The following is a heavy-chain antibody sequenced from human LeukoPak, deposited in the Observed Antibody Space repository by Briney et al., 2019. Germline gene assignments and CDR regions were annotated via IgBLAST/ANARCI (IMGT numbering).Heavy chain of an antibody. CDR3: GRGGHYFDP. V-gene: IGHV4-59*11. CDR1: GGSISGHY. Sequence: PSETLSLTCVVSGGSISGHYWSWIRQPPGEGLEWIGFISDSGSTTYNPALESRVTILVDTSKNQFSLKLRSVTAADTAVYFCGRGGHYFDPWGQGTLVTVSS. J-gene: IGHJ5*02. CDR2: ISDSGST. D-gene: IGHD1-26*01.